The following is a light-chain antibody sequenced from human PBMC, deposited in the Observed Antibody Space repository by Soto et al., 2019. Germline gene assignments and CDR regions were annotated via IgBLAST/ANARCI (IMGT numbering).Light chain of an antibody. CDR1: QSIRSER. Sequence: EIVLTQSPDTLSLSPGERATLYCRASQSIRSERLAWYQQKPGQAPRLVIFDASNRASGMPERFSGSGSGTDFTLTIARLEPEDFAVYYCQEYDGAPITFGPGTRLEIK. V-gene: IGKV3-20*01. CDR2: DAS. J-gene: IGKJ5*01. CDR3: QEYDGAPIT.